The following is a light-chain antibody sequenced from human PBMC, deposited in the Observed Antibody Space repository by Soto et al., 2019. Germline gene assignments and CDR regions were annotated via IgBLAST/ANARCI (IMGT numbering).Light chain of an antibody. J-gene: IGKJ2*01. Sequence: IQMTQSPSSLSASVGDRVTITCRASQGIRKDLGWYQQKPGKAPKLLIYGISTLQSGVPSRFSGSGAGTEFTLTIRSLQPEDFATYYCLQDSSNPYTFGQGTKLEIK. CDR3: LQDSSNPYT. V-gene: IGKV1-6*01. CDR1: QGIRKD. CDR2: GIS.